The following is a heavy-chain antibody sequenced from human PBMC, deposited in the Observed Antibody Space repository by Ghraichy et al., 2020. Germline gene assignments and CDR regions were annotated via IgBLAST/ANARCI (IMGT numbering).Heavy chain of an antibody. Sequence: ASVKVSCKASGYTFTSYAMHWVRQAPGQRLEWMGWINAGNGNTKYSQKFQGRVTITRDTSASTAYMELSSLRSEDTAVYYCARGYYDILTGYYTGHNWFDPWGQGTLVTVSS. CDR3: ARGYYDILTGYYTGHNWFDP. V-gene: IGHV1-3*01. CDR1: GYTFTSYA. D-gene: IGHD3-9*01. J-gene: IGHJ5*02. CDR2: INAGNGNT.